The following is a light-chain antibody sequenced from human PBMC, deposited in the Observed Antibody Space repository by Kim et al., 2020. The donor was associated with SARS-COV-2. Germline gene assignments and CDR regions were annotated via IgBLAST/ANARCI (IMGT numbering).Light chain of an antibody. J-gene: IGKJ2*03. CDR2: WGS. Sequence: EPPSTACRSRQSFLHSNRYNYLDWHVQKPGQSPQLLIYWGSNRTSGVPDRFSGSGSGTDFTLKITSVQPEDVGVYYCMQVLQTPYSFGQGTKLEIK. V-gene: IGKV2-28*01. CDR1: QSFLHSNRYNY. CDR3: MQVLQTPYS.